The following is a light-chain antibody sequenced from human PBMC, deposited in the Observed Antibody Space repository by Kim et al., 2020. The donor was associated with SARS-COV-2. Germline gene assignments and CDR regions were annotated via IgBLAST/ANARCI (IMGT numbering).Light chain of an antibody. Sequence: SYELTQPHSVSASPGQTATITCSGDKLGDKYACWYQQKPGQSPVLVIYQDNKRPSGIPERFSGSNSGNTATLTISGTQPMDEADYYCQAWDSSTLVFGGGTQLTVL. CDR2: QDN. J-gene: IGLJ3*02. CDR1: KLGDKY. CDR3: QAWDSSTLV. V-gene: IGLV3-1*01.